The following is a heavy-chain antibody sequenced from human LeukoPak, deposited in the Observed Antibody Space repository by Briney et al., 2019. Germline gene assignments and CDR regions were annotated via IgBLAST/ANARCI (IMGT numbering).Heavy chain of an antibody. CDR2: ISYDGSNK. CDR3: VRDRQVAGTLCY. D-gene: IGHD6-19*01. J-gene: IGHJ4*02. Sequence: PGGSLRLSCAASGFTFSSYAMHWVRQAPGKGLEWVAVISYDGSNKYYADSVKGRFTISRDNSKNTLYLQMNSLRAEDTAVYYCVRDRQVAGTLCYWGQGTLVTVSS. V-gene: IGHV3-30*04. CDR1: GFTFSSYA.